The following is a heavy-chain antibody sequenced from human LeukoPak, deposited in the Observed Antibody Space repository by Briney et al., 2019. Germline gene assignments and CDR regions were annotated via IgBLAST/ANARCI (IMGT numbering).Heavy chain of an antibody. V-gene: IGHV1-2*02. CDR2: INPNSGAT. CDR1: GYTFTGYY. J-gene: IGHJ4*02. Sequence: ASVKVSCKASGYTFTGYYIHWVRQAPGQGLEWMAWINPNSGATNYAQKFQGRVTMTRDTSISTAYKELSRLRSDDTALYYCAREDDVDTAMVAGCLDYWGQGTLVTVSS. CDR3: AREDDVDTAMVAGCLDY. D-gene: IGHD5-18*01.